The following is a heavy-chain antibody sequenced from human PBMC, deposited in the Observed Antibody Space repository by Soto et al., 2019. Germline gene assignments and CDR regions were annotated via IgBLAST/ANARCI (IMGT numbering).Heavy chain of an antibody. CDR2: IYYSGST. CDR3: ARTGFGELLFDY. J-gene: IGHJ4*02. CDR1: GGSISSYY. D-gene: IGHD3-10*01. Sequence: SETLSLTCTVSGGSISSYYWSWIRQPPGKGLEWIGYIYYSGSTNYNPSLKSRVTISVDTSKNQFSLKLSSVTAADTAVYYCARTGFGELLFDYGGRGTLVTVSS. V-gene: IGHV4-59*01.